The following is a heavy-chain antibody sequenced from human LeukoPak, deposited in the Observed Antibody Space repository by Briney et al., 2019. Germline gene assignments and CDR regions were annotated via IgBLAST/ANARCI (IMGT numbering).Heavy chain of an antibody. V-gene: IGHV4-39*01. Sequence: SETLSLTCTVSGGSNSSSSYYWGWIRQPPGKGLEWIGSIYYSGSTYYNPSLKSRVTISVDTSKNQFSLKLSSVTAADTAVYYCARLITMVRGVTRDYWGQGTLVTVSS. CDR3: ARLITMVRGVTRDY. CDR1: GGSNSSSSYY. CDR2: IYYSGST. J-gene: IGHJ4*02. D-gene: IGHD3-10*01.